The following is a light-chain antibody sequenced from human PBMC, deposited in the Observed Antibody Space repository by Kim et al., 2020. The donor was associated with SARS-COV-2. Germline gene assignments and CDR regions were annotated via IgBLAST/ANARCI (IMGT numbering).Light chain of an antibody. V-gene: IGKV3-20*01. CDR1: QSVSSNT. Sequence: PGEGTGRAGRASQSVSSNTLAWYLHRPGQAPRLLIYGASRGATGIPDRFSGSGSGTDFTLTISRLGPDDFAGYYCQQYGSSLGPTFGGGTKVDIK. CDR3: QQYGSSLGPT. J-gene: IGKJ4*01. CDR2: GAS.